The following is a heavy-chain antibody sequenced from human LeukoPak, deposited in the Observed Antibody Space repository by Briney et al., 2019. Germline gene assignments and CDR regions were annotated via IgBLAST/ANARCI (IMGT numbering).Heavy chain of an antibody. J-gene: IGHJ4*02. CDR2: IIPILGIA. CDR1: GGTFSSYA. V-gene: IGHV1-69*04. D-gene: IGHD2-2*02. Sequence: SVKVSCKASGGTFSSYAISWVRQAPGQGLEWMGRIIPILGIANYAQKFQGRVTITADKSTSTAYMELSSLRSEDTAVYYCARDCSSTSSYTKGGVSIDYWGQGTLVTVSS. CDR3: ARDCSSTSSYTKGGVSIDY.